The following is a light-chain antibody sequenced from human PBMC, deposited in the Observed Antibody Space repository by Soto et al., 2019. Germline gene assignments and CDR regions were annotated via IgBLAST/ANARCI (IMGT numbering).Light chain of an antibody. CDR3: SSYTSSSTV. CDR2: EVS. V-gene: IGLV2-14*01. Sequence: QSALTQPASVSGSRGQSITISCTGTSSDGGGYNYVSWYQQHPGKAPKLMIYEVSNRPSGVSARFSGSKSGNTASLTISGLQAEDEADYYCSSYTSSSTVFGGGTKLTVL. J-gene: IGLJ3*02. CDR1: SSDGGGYNY.